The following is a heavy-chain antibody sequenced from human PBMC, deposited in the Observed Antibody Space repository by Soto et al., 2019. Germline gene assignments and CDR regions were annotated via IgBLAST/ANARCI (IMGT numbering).Heavy chain of an antibody. Sequence: QVQLQESGPGLVKPSQTLSLTCTVSGGSINDADYYWTWIRQPPGKGLEWIGYIYYSGNTYYNPSLKSRXXIXLXXSNNQFSLSLSSVTAADPAVYYCARKSRNAYYFDYWGQGALVTVSS. CDR3: ARKSRNAYYFDY. V-gene: IGHV4-30-4*01. CDR1: GGSINDADYY. CDR2: IYYSGNT. D-gene: IGHD2-2*01. J-gene: IGHJ4*02.